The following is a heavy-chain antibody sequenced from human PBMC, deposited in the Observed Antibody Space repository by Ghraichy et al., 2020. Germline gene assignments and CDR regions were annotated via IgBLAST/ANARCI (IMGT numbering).Heavy chain of an antibody. J-gene: IGHJ6*02. CDR2: IRSKAFGGTT. CDR3: VRGTYFYYGMDD. V-gene: IGHV3-49*03. Sequence: GGSLRLSCTTSGSTLGTYAVNWFGQAPGKGLGWVGFIRSKAFGGTTEYAASVKGRFTISRDDSRSIAYLQMNSLKTEDTAVYYCVRGTYFYYGMDDWGQGTTVTVSS. CDR1: GSTLGTYA.